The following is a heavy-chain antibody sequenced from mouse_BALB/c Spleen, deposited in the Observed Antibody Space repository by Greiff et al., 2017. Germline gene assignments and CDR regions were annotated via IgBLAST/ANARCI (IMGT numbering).Heavy chain of an antibody. CDR2: IWAGGST. CDR3: ARGGITTPYAMDY. J-gene: IGHJ4*01. V-gene: IGHV2-9*02. Sequence: VKLVESGPGLVAPSQSLSITCTVSGFSLTSYGVHWVRQPPGKGLEWLGVIWAGGSTNYNSALMSRLSISKDNSKSQVFLQMNSLQTDDTAMYYCARGGITTPYAMDYWGQGTSVTVSS. D-gene: IGHD2-4*01. CDR1: GFSLTSYG.